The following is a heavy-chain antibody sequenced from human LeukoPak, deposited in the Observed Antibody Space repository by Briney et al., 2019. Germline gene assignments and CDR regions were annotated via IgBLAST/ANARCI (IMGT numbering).Heavy chain of an antibody. CDR1: GFTFSSYG. CDR2: ISYDGSNK. V-gene: IGHV3-30*18. CDR3: AKVDIVATIPTGYYFDY. Sequence: GRSLRLSCAASGFTFSSYGMHWVRQAPGKGLEWVAVISYDGSNKYYADSVKGRFTISRDNSKNTLYLQMNSLRAEDTAVYYCAKVDIVATIPTGYYFDYWGQGTLVTVSS. J-gene: IGHJ4*02. D-gene: IGHD5-12*01.